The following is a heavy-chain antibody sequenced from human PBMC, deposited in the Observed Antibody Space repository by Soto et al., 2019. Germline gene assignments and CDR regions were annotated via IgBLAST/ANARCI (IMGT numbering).Heavy chain of an antibody. J-gene: IGHJ6*03. CDR2: ISYDGSNK. CDR3: AKIISSSWSHYYYYMDV. Sequence: QVQLVESGGGVVQPGRSLRLSCAASGFTFSSYGMHWVRQAPGKGLEWVAVISYDGSNKYYADSVKGRFTISRDNSKNTLYLQMNSLRAEDTAVYYCAKIISSSWSHYYYYMDVWGKGTTVTVSS. CDR1: GFTFSSYG. V-gene: IGHV3-30*18. D-gene: IGHD6-13*01.